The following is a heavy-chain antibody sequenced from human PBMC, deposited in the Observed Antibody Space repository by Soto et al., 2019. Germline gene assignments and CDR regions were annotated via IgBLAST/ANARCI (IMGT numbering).Heavy chain of an antibody. Sequence: QVQLVQSGAEVKKPGASVTVSCKASGYSFTSHDINWVRQTTGHGLEWMGWMSPENGNTGYAQNFQGRVSMTMNTSISTAYMEVTSLRSDDTAVYFCARRQNQDYGWYFDLWGRGTPLKVSS. D-gene: IGHD4-17*01. CDR1: GYSFTSHD. CDR2: MSPENGNT. CDR3: ARRQNQDYGWYFDL. J-gene: IGHJ2*01. V-gene: IGHV1-8*01.